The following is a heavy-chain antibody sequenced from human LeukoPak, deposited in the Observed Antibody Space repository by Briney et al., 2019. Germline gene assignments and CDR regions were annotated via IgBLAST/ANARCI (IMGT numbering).Heavy chain of an antibody. J-gene: IGHJ4*02. CDR1: GGTFSSYA. V-gene: IGHV1-69*05. CDR3: ASQSETGDRFDY. Sequence: ASVKVSCKASGGTFSSYAISWVRQAPGQGLEWMGGIIPIFGTANYAQTFQGRVTITTDESTSTAYMELSSLRSEDTAVYYCASQSETGDRFDYWGQGTLVTVSS. D-gene: IGHD7-27*01. CDR2: IIPIFGTA.